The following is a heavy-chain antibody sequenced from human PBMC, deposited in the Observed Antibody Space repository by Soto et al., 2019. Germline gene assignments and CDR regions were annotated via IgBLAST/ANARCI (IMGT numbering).Heavy chain of an antibody. Sequence: PGGSLRLSCAASAFTYSDYAMTWVRQAPGKGLEWVSAISGSGGSTYYADSVKGRFTISRDNSKNTLYLQMNSLRAEDTAVYYCAKSPQGNPHFDYWGQGTLVTVSS. CDR2: ISGSGGST. CDR1: AFTYSDYA. V-gene: IGHV3-23*01. CDR3: AKSPQGNPHFDY. D-gene: IGHD3-10*01. J-gene: IGHJ4*02.